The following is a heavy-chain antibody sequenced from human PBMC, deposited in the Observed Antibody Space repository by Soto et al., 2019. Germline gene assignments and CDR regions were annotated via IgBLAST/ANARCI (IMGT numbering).Heavy chain of an antibody. CDR3: ARRGYGSRWPNVYMDV. CDR2: ISNNGAHT. J-gene: IGHJ6*03. CDR1: GFTFLNYE. D-gene: IGHD6-13*01. Sequence: EAQLVESGGGLVQPGGSLRLSCAASGFTFLNYEMHWVRPSPGKGLEYVSGISNNGAHTDYAKSVKGRFTISRDNSENTLYLQMGSLRAEDMALYYCARRGYGSRWPNVYMDVWGKGTTVTFSS. V-gene: IGHV3-64*01.